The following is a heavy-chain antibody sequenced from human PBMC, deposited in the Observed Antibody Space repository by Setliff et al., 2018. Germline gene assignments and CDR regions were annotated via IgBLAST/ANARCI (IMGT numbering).Heavy chain of an antibody. V-gene: IGHV3-7*01. J-gene: IGHJ3*02. CDR2: IKQDGSEK. D-gene: IGHD6-13*01. CDR3: STRTVAARSLDT. Sequence: PGGSLRLSCAASTASEVTISSRAIHWVRQAPGKGLEWVSNIKQDGSEKHYVDSVKGRFTISRDNAKNSLYLQLNSLRAEDTAVYYCSTRTVAARSLDTWGQGTMVTVSS. CDR1: TASEVTISSRA.